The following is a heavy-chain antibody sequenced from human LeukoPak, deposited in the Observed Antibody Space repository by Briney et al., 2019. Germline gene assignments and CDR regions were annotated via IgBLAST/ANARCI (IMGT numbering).Heavy chain of an antibody. CDR1: GFTFSSYA. J-gene: IGHJ4*02. Sequence: PGGSLRLSCAASGFTFSSYAMSWVRQAPGKELEWVSSISTSGGSTYYADSVTGRFTISRDNSKNTLYLQMNSLRAEDTAVYYCARRDTSGHYYFDYWGKGTLVSSSS. V-gene: IGHV3-23*01. D-gene: IGHD6-19*01. CDR2: ISTSGGST. CDR3: ARRDTSGHYYFDY.